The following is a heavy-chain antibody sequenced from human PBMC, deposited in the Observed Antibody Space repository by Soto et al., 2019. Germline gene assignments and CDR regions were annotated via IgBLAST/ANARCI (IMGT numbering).Heavy chain of an antibody. CDR3: ARAPGYSGYDALDY. Sequence: EVQLVESGGGLVQPGGSLRLSCAASGYTFSTYAMHWVRQAPGKGLEYVSVINSNGGSTFYANSVKGRFTISRDNSKNTLYLQMGSRRVEDTGVYYCARAPGYSGYDALDYWGQGTLVTVSS. CDR1: GYTFSTYA. CDR2: INSNGGST. J-gene: IGHJ4*02. V-gene: IGHV3-64*01. D-gene: IGHD5-12*01.